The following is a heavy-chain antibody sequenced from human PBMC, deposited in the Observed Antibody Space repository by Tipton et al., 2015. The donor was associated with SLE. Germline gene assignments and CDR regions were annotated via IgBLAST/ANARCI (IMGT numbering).Heavy chain of an antibody. CDR2: IYYTGTT. J-gene: IGHJ4*02. D-gene: IGHD3-10*01. CDR3: VRYGSGRYLND. Sequence: TLSLTCTVSGDSISSHYWGWSRQSPERGLEWIRSIYYTGTTNYNHSLKSRVTISLDTSKTQFSLKVTSVTAADTAIYYCVRYGSGRYLNDWGQGTLVAVSS. CDR1: GDSISSHY. V-gene: IGHV4-59*11.